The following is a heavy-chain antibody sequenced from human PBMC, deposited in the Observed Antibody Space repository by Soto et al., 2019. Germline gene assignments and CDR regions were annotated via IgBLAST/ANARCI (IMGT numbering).Heavy chain of an antibody. CDR3: ARDELRFSRGYYYYGLDV. V-gene: IGHV6-1*01. Sequence: SQTLLLTCAISGDSVSSNSAAWNWIRQSPSRGLEWLGRTYYRSKWYNDYAVSVKSRITINPDTSKNQFSLQLNSVTPEDTAVYYCARDELRFSRGYYYYGLDVWGQGTTVTVSS. J-gene: IGHJ6*02. D-gene: IGHD3-3*01. CDR1: GDSVSSNSAA. CDR2: TYYRSKWYN.